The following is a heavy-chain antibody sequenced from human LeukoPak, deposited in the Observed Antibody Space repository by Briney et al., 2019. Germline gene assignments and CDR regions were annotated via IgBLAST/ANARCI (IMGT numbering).Heavy chain of an antibody. D-gene: IGHD5-18*01. CDR2: IIPIFGTA. J-gene: IGHJ3*02. Sequence: ASVKVSCKASGGTFSSYAISGVRQAPGQGLEWMGGIIPIFGTANYAQKFQGRVTITTDESTSTAYMELSSLRSEDTAVYYCARRYSYGYNGAFDIWGQGTMVTVSS. CDR3: ARRYSYGYNGAFDI. V-gene: IGHV1-69*05. CDR1: GGTFSSYA.